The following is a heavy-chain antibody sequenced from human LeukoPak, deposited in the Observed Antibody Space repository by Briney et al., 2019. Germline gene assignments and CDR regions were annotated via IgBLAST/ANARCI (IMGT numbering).Heavy chain of an antibody. CDR1: GDSISSYY. CDR2: IYTSGSL. Sequence: SETLSLTCTVSGDSISSYYWSWIRQPAGKGLEWIGRIYTSGSLDYNPSLKSRVTMSADTSKNQLSLKLRSVTAADTAVYYCAREGRSSYYYYGMDVWGQGTTVTVSS. D-gene: IGHD3-10*01. V-gene: IGHV4-4*07. CDR3: AREGRSSYYYYGMDV. J-gene: IGHJ6*02.